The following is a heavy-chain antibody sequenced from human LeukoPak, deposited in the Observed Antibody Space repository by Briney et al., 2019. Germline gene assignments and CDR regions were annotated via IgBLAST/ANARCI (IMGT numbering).Heavy chain of an antibody. Sequence: PGGSLTLSCAASGIAVSGNYMTWVRQTPGKGLEWISFISISTNTFYADSVRGRFTISRDTSKNTLLLHMSSLREEDSAVYYCAKDASPYANYGVRWFDSWGQGTLVAVSS. CDR1: GIAVSGNY. CDR2: ISISTNT. CDR3: AKDASPYANYGVRWFDS. J-gene: IGHJ5*01. V-gene: IGHV3-53*01. D-gene: IGHD4/OR15-4a*01.